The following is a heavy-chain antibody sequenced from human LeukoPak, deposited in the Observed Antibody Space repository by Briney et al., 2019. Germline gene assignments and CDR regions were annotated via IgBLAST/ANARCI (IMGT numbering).Heavy chain of an antibody. V-gene: IGHV1-18*01. CDR1: GYTFTSYG. Sequence: ASVKVSCKASGYTFTSYGISWVRQAPGQGLEWMGWISAYNGNTNYAQKLQGRVTMTTDTSTSTAYMELRSLRSDDTAVYYCARERAVAGSPHFDYWGQGTLVTVSS. D-gene: IGHD6-19*01. CDR3: ARERAVAGSPHFDY. CDR2: ISAYNGNT. J-gene: IGHJ4*02.